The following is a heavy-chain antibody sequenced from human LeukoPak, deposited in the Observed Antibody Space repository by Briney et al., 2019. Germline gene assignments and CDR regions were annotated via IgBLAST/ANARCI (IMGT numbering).Heavy chain of an antibody. D-gene: IGHD4-17*01. CDR2: IKEDGSEK. Sequence: PGRSLRLSCAASGFTFSRFWMSWVRQAPGKGLEWAANIKEDGSEKYYVDSVKGRFTISRDNAKNSLYLQMNSLRAEDTAVYYCVRDESFAGDYPYSGQGTLVTVSS. V-gene: IGHV3-7*01. CDR1: GFTFSRFW. J-gene: IGHJ4*02. CDR3: VRDESFAGDYPY.